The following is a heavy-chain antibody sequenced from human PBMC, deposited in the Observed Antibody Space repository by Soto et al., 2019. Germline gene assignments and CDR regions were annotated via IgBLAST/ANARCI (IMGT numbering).Heavy chain of an antibody. CDR2: INHSGST. CDR1: GGSFSGYY. V-gene: IGHV4-34*01. D-gene: IGHD6-19*01. Sequence: SETLSLTCAVYGGSFSGYYWSWIRQPPGKGLEWIGEINHSGSTNYNPSLKSRVTISVDTSKNQFSLKLSSVTAADTAVYYCARVFTRDGYSSGWYFLGYYYGMDVWGQGTTVTVSS. CDR3: ARVFTRDGYSSGWYFLGYYYGMDV. J-gene: IGHJ6*02.